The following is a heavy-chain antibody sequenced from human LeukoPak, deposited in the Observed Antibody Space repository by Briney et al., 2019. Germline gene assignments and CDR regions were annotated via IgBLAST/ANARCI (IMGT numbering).Heavy chain of an antibody. D-gene: IGHD6-13*01. Sequence: GGSLRLSCAASGFTFSSYAMSWVRQAPGKGLEWVSAISGSGGSTYYADSVKGRFTISRDNAKSTLYLQMNSLTVEDTAVYYCARGGYSSSWHPHDYWGQGTLVTVSS. V-gene: IGHV3-23*01. CDR3: ARGGYSSSWHPHDY. CDR1: GFTFSSYA. CDR2: ISGSGGST. J-gene: IGHJ4*02.